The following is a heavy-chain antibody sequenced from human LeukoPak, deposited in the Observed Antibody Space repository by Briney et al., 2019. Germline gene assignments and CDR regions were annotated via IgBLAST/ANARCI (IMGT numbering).Heavy chain of an antibody. Sequence: GGSLRLSCAASGFIVNNNYMNWVRQAPGKGLEWVSVIYSGGHTDYADSVKGRFTISRDSSKSTLYLQMNSLRVEDTAVYYCASSYSGWTGYFDYWGQGTLVTVSS. CDR1: GFIVNNNY. D-gene: IGHD6-19*01. CDR3: ASSYSGWTGYFDY. J-gene: IGHJ4*02. V-gene: IGHV3-66*01. CDR2: IYSGGHT.